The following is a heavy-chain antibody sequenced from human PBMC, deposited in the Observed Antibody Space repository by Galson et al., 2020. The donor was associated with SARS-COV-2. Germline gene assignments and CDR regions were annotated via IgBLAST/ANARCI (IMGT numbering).Heavy chain of an antibody. D-gene: IGHD3-10*01. V-gene: IGHV3-21*01. Sequence: GGSLRLSCAASGFAFSSYTMNWVRQPPGKGLEWVASLDTSSTYIYHADSLKGRFTISRDNAENSLYLQMNSLRAEDTAVYYCARSPPASTSGTSIYFDYWGQGTQVTVSS. CDR2: LDTSSTYI. CDR3: ARSPPASTSGTSIYFDY. J-gene: IGHJ4*02. CDR1: GFAFSSYT.